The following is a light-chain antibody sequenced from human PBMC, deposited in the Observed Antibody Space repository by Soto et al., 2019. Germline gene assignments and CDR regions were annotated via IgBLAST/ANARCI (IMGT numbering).Light chain of an antibody. CDR1: QSINSW. Sequence: DIQMTQSPSTLSASVGDRVTITCRASQSINSWLAWYQQKPGKAPKLLIHKASSLESGIPSRFSGSASGTEFTLTISSLQPDDFATYYCQQYNIYPLTFGGGTKVEIK. J-gene: IGKJ4*01. CDR3: QQYNIYPLT. CDR2: KAS. V-gene: IGKV1-5*03.